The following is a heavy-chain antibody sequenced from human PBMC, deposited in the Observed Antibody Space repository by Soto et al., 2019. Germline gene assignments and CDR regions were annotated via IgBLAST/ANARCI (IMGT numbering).Heavy chain of an antibody. CDR3: AKDKWELSYYFDH. Sequence: EVQLVESGGGLVQPGRSLRLSCAASGFTFDDYAMHWVRQAPGKGLEWVSIISWNSGRIGYADSVKGRFTISRDNAKNSLYLRMNSLRAEDTALYYCAKDKWELSYYFDHWGQGTLVTVSS. CDR1: GFTFDDYA. CDR2: ISWNSGRI. D-gene: IGHD1-26*01. V-gene: IGHV3-9*01. J-gene: IGHJ4*02.